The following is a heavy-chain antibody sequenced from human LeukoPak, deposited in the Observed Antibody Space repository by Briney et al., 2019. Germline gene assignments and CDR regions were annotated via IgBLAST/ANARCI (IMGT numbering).Heavy chain of an antibody. Sequence: GGSLRLSCAASGFTFSSYAMHWVRQAPGKGLEWVAVTSYDGRNKYYADSVKGRFTISRDNSKNTVYLQMNSLRAEDTAVYYCARGVGSGSRLRAGDYWGQGTLVTVSS. V-gene: IGHV3-30*04. CDR3: ARGVGSGSRLRAGDY. J-gene: IGHJ4*02. D-gene: IGHD1-26*01. CDR2: TSYDGRNK. CDR1: GFTFSSYA.